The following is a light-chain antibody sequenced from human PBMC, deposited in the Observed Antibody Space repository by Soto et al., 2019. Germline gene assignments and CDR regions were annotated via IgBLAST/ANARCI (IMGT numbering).Light chain of an antibody. CDR1: QSIGAY. CDR2: AAS. J-gene: IGKJ1*01. V-gene: IGKV1-39*01. CDR3: QQSYSFPRT. Sequence: DIQMTQSPSSLPASVGDRVIITCRASQSIGAYLHWYQHKPGTAPKLLIYAASTLQSGVPSRFSGSGSGTDFTLTVKNLQPEDFATYYCQQSYSFPRTFGQGTKVEIK.